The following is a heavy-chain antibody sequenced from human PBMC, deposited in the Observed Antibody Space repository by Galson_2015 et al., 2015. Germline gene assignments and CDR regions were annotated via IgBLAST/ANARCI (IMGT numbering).Heavy chain of an antibody. CDR3: AKGLLTAGPDSFDY. J-gene: IGHJ4*02. D-gene: IGHD6-13*01. Sequence: SLRLSCAASGFSFSTYNMNWVRQAPGKGLEWVSSISWNNDYIYYADSVKGRFTISRDNAKNSLYLHMSSLRAEDTAVYYCAKGLLTAGPDSFDYWGQGILVTVSS. V-gene: IGHV3-21*01. CDR2: ISWNNDYI. CDR1: GFSFSTYN.